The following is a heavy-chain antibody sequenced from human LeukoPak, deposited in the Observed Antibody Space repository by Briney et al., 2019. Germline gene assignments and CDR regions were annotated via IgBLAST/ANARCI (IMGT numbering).Heavy chain of an antibody. J-gene: IGHJ4*02. CDR1: GYTFSSSG. CDR2: ISANNGDI. CDR3: VKDYNYVIDS. D-gene: IGHD5-24*01. Sequence: ASVKVSCKASGYTFSSSGFSWVRQAPGQGLEWMGWISANNGDIHPAQNFQGRVTMTTDTSTTTAYMDQSSLRSDDTAVYYCVKDYNYVIDSWGQGTLVTVSS. V-gene: IGHV1-18*01.